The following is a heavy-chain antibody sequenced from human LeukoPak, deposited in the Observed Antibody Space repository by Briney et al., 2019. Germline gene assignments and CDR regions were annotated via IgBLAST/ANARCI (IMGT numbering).Heavy chain of an antibody. CDR3: ARDRITGTTDNWFDP. V-gene: IGHV4-59*01. J-gene: IGHJ5*02. CDR1: GGSISSYY. D-gene: IGHD1-14*01. Sequence: SETLSLTCTVSGGSISSYYWSWIRHPPGKGLEWIGYIYTSGSTNYNPSLKSRVTISVDTSKNQFSLKLSSVTAADTAVYYCARDRITGTTDNWFDPWGQGTLVTVSS. CDR2: IYTSGST.